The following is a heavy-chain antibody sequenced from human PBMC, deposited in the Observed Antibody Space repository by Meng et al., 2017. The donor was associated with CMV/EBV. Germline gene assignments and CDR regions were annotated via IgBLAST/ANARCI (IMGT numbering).Heavy chain of an antibody. CDR1: GGSISSSSYY. D-gene: IGHD3-3*01. CDR2: IYYSGST. J-gene: IGHJ6*02. Sequence: GSLRLSCTVSGGSISSSSYYWGWIRQPPGKGLEWIGSIYYSGSTYYNPSLKSRVTISVDTSKNQFSLKLSSVTAADRAVYYCARDNTIFGVDARGMDVWGQGTTVTVSS. CDR3: ARDNTIFGVDARGMDV. V-gene: IGHV4-39*07.